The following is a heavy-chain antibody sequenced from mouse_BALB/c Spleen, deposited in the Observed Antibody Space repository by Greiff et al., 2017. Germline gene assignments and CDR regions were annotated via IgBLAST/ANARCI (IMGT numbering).Heavy chain of an antibody. CDR3: ARHYYTDYFDY. D-gene: IGHD1-1*01. J-gene: IGHJ2*01. V-gene: IGHV2-6-7*01. CDR2: IWGDGST. Sequence: VQLKESGPGLVAPSQSLSITCTVSGFSLTGYGVNWVRQPPGKGLEWLGMIWGDGSTDYNSALKSRLSISKDNSKSQVFLKMNSLQTDDTARYYCARHYYTDYFDYWGQGTTLTVSS. CDR1: GFSLTGYG.